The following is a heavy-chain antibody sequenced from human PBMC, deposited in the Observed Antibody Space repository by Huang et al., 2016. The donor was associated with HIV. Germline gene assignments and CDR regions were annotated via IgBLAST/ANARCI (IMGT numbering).Heavy chain of an antibody. V-gene: IGHV3-30*02. Sequence: QVQLVESGGGVVQPGGSLRLSCATSGLTFSSYGMHWVRQAPDLGLEWVAFIQYDGTKKYYADSVKGRFNISRDNSKNMLHLQMNNLRVEDTAAYFCAKVTLGFDYWGQGTWVTVSS. CDR2: IQYDGTKK. CDR1: GLTFSSYG. J-gene: IGHJ4*02. CDR3: AKVTLGFDY. D-gene: IGHD2-15*01.